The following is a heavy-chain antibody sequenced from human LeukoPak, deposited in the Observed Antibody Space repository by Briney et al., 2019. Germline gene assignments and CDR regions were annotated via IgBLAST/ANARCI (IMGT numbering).Heavy chain of an antibody. J-gene: IGHJ5*02. Sequence: SETLSLTCTVSGYSISRGYYWGWIRQPPGKGLEWIGSIYHSGSTNYNPSLKSRVTVSVDTSKNQFSLKLSSVTAADTAVYYCAAQRGYGDYASGYNWFDPWGQGTLVTVSS. CDR2: IYHSGST. D-gene: IGHD4-17*01. V-gene: IGHV4-38-2*02. CDR1: GYSISRGYY. CDR3: AAQRGYGDYASGYNWFDP.